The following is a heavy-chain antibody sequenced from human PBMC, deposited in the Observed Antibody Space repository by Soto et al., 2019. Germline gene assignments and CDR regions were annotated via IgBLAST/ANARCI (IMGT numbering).Heavy chain of an antibody. CDR2: IYWNDEK. V-gene: IGHV2-5*01. CDR1: GFSLTSGVVG. Sequence: QITLKESGPTLVKPTQTLTLTCTFSGFSLTSGVVGVGWIRQPPGEALEWLALIYWNDEKYYNPSLRNRLTTTRDTSKNQVVLTMTNMDPVDTATYYCAHRLPGPSGYAVWGQATTVTVSS. CDR3: AHRLPGPSGYAV. D-gene: IGHD2-8*01. J-gene: IGHJ6*02.